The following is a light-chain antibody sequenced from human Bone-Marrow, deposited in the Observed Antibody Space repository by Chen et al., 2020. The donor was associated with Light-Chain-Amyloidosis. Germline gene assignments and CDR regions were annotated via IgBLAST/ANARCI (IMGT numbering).Light chain of an antibody. CDR2: DAS. V-gene: IGKV3-11*01. CDR1: QSVSSY. Sequence: EIVLTQSPATLSLSPGERATLSCRASQSVSSYLAWYQQKPGQAPRLLIYDASNRATGIPARFSGSGSGKDFTRTISSREPEDFAVYYCQQRSNWPYTFGQGTKLEIK. J-gene: IGKJ2*01. CDR3: QQRSNWPYT.